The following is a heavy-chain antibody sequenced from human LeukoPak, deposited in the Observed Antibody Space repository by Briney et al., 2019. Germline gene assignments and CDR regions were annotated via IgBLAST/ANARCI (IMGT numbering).Heavy chain of an antibody. D-gene: IGHD6-19*01. J-gene: IGHJ4*02. CDR2: FDPGDGKP. CDR3: ISSRWHKQFEY. Sequence: ASVKVSCKVSGYTLTEFSMHWVRHAPGKGLEWMGGFDPGDGKPIYARKVQVRVTMTEDTSPATAEMGLSSLRSEDTAVYYCISSRWHKQFEYWGQGPLVRVS. V-gene: IGHV1-24*01. CDR1: GYTLTEFS.